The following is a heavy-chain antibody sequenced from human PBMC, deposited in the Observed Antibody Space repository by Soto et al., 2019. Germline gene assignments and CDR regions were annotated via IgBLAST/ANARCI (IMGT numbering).Heavy chain of an antibody. CDR1: GFTFSAYS. J-gene: IGHJ4*02. CDR3: AKDKLYSNFEHYFDY. CDR2: ITSRSDYI. V-gene: IGHV3-21*04. D-gene: IGHD4-4*01. Sequence: GSLRLSCAASGFTFSAYSMSWVRQAPGKGLEWVSSITSRSDYIYYADSLKGRFTISRDNAKNSLYLQMDSLRPEDTALYYCAKDKLYSNFEHYFDYWGRGTLVTVSS.